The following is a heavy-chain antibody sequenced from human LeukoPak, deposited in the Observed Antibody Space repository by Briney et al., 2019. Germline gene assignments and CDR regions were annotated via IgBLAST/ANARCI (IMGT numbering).Heavy chain of an antibody. V-gene: IGHV1-18*01. J-gene: IGHJ4*02. CDR3: ARSTGDFYDILTGYRVYFDY. D-gene: IGHD3-9*01. Sequence: ASVKVSCKASGYTFTSYGIGWVRQAPGQGLEWMGWISAYNGNTNYAQKLQGRVTMTADTSTSTAYMELRSLRSDDTAVYYCARSTGDFYDILTGYRVYFDYWGQGTLVTVSS. CDR1: GYTFTSYG. CDR2: ISAYNGNT.